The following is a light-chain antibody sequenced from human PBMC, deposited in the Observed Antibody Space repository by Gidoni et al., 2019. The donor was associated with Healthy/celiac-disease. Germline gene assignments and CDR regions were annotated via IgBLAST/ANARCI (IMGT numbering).Light chain of an antibody. CDR3: QQSYSTVLT. V-gene: IGKV1-39*01. CDR1: QSISSY. Sequence: DSQMAQSPSSLSASVGDRVNITCRASQSISSYLNWYQQKPGKAPKLRSYAASSLQSGVPSRVSGSGSWTYFTLTIRSLQPEDFSTSYCQQSYSTVLTFGGGTKVEIK. CDR2: AAS. J-gene: IGKJ4*01.